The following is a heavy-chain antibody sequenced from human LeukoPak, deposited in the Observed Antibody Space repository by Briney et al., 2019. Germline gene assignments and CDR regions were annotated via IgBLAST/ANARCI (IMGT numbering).Heavy chain of an antibody. CDR1: GFTFSSYE. D-gene: IGHD3-9*01. V-gene: IGHV3-48*03. CDR2: ISSSGSTI. J-gene: IGHJ4*02. CDR3: ARGRYFDWL. Sequence: PGGSLRLSCAASGFTFSSYEMNWVRQAPGKGLEWVSYISSSGSTIYYADSAKGRFTISRDNAKNSLYLQMNSLRAEDTAVYYCARGRYFDWLRGQGTLGTVSS.